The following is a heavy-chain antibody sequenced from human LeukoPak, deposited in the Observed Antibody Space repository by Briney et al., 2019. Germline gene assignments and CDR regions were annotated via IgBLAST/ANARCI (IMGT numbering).Heavy chain of an antibody. V-gene: IGHV4-39*01. D-gene: IGHD3-9*01. CDR2: ISYSGNA. Sequence: WETLSLTCTVSGDSIISSTYYWGWFRQPPGKGLEWIGSISYSGNAYSNPSLTSRVTISVDTSKNQFSLRLTSGTAADTAVYYCARQCVDSDWPRYGDYWGQGTLVTVSS. CDR3: ARQCVDSDWPRYGDY. J-gene: IGHJ4*02. CDR1: GDSIISSTYY.